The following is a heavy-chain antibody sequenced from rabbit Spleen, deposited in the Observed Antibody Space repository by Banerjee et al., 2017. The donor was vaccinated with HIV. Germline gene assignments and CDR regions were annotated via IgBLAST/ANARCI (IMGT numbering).Heavy chain of an antibody. CDR3: TRNANGGWDL. V-gene: IGHV1S40*01. J-gene: IGHJ4*01. Sequence: QSLQESGGGLFQPGGSLALTCKASGFSLSNNYVMCWVRQAPGKGLEWIGCINSSSGNAVYATWAKGRFTISSDNAQNTVDLQMNSLTAADTATYFCTRNANGGWDLWGPGTLVTVS. D-gene: IGHD4-1*01. CDR2: INSSSGNA. CDR1: GFSLSNNYV.